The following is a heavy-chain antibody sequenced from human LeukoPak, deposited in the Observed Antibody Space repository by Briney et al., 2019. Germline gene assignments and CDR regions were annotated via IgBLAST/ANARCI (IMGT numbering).Heavy chain of an antibody. CDR3: ARGGAYDSSGYGSFDY. CDR1: GYTFSDYG. Sequence: QPGTSLRLSCTASGYTFSDYGMHWVRQAPGKGLEWLSVISYSGVVKFYADSVKGRFTISRDNAKNSLYLQMNSLRAEDTAVYYCARGGAYDSSGYGSFDYWGQGTLVTVSS. V-gene: IGHV3-33*08. D-gene: IGHD3-22*01. CDR2: ISYSGVVK. J-gene: IGHJ4*02.